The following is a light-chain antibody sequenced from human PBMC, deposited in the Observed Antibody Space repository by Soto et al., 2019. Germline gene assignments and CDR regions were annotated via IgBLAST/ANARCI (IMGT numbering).Light chain of an antibody. CDR3: QHYEESLFAYA. CDR2: AVS. V-gene: IGKV3-20*01. Sequence: ELVLTQSPVTLSVSPGDRATLSCRASQTFPTRSLAWYQWRPGQSPKLLIRAVSSRAAGLPHRFTGTGSGTDFTLTISGLGPEVSAVYYCQHYEESLFAYAFGQGTKLEIK. CDR1: QTFPTRS. J-gene: IGKJ2*01.